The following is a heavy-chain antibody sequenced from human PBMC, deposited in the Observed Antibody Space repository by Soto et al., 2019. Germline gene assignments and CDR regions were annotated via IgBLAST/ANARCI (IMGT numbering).Heavy chain of an antibody. CDR2: IIPVFGLV. J-gene: IGHJ6*02. D-gene: IGHD3-22*01. Sequence: QVHLLLQSGAEVKKPGSSVKVSCKASGGTPSNSAISWVRQAPGEGLEWMGGIIPVFGLVKYAQNFQGRVTITADESTNTAYMELSSLRPEDTAVYYSAGGHIVVVGSRAYYGMDVWGQVTTVTVSS. V-gene: IGHV1-69*01. CDR3: AGGHIVVVGSRAYYGMDV. CDR1: GGTPSNSA.